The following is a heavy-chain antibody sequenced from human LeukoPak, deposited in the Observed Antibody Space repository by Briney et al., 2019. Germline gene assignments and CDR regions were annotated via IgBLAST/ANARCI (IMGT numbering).Heavy chain of an antibody. CDR1: GFTFSSYA. CDR2: ISYDGSNE. Sequence: GGSLRLSCAASGFTFSSYAMHWVRQAPGKGLEWVAVISYDGSNEYYADSVKGRFTISRDNSKNTLYLQMNSLRAEDTAVYYCAKEASSGYYFGVAFDIWGQGTMVTVSS. V-gene: IGHV3-30-3*01. J-gene: IGHJ3*02. D-gene: IGHD3-22*01. CDR3: AKEASSGYYFGVAFDI.